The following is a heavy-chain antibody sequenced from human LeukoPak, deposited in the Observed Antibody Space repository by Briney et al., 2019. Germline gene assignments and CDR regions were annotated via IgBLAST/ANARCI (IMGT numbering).Heavy chain of an antibody. V-gene: IGHV1-18*01. CDR3: ARDGSSGYYSDYYYYYYMDV. CDR2: ISAYNGNT. J-gene: IGHJ6*03. Sequence: GASVKVSCKASGYTFTSYGITWVRQAPGQGPEWMGWISAYNGNTNYAQKLQGRVTMTTDTSTSTAYMELRSLRSDDTAVYYCARDGSSGYYSDYYYYYYMDVWGKGTTVTISS. CDR1: GYTFTSYG. D-gene: IGHD3-22*01.